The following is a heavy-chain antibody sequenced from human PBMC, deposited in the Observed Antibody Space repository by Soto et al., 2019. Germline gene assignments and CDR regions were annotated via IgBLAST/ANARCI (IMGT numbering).Heavy chain of an antibody. V-gene: IGHV3-23*01. D-gene: IGHD5-12*01. J-gene: IGHJ5*02. CDR1: GFTFSSYA. CDR2: ISGSGGST. CDR3: AKGIRRDGYNPYNWFDP. Sequence: GGSLRLSCAASGFTFSSYAMSWVRQAPGKGLEWVSAISGSGGSTYYADSVKGRFTISRDNSKNTLYLQMNSLRAEDTAVYYCAKGIRRDGYNPYNWFDPWGQGTLVTVSS.